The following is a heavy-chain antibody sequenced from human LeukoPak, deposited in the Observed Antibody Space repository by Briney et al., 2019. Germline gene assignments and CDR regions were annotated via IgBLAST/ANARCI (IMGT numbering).Heavy chain of an antibody. CDR1: GGSFSGYY. V-gene: IGHV4-34*01. J-gene: IGHJ6*03. CDR3: AREFIQPLAREHYYYMDV. Sequence: PSETLSLTCAVYGGSFSGYYWSWIRQPPGKGLEWIGEINHSGSTNYNPSLKSRVTISVDTSKNQFSLKLSSVTAADTAVYYCAREFIQPLAREHYYYMDVWGKGTTVTVSS. D-gene: IGHD5-18*01. CDR2: INHSGST.